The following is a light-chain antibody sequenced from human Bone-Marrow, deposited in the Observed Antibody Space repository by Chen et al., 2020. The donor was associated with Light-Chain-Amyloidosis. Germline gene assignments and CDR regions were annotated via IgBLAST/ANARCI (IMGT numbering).Light chain of an antibody. CDR3: QSADSSGTYEVI. J-gene: IGLJ2*01. CDR2: RDT. Sequence: SSDLTPPPSVSVSTGQTARLTCSGDDLPTKYAFWYQQKPGQAPVLVIHRDTERPSGISERFSGSSSGTTATLTISGVQAEDEADYHCQSADSSGTYEVIFGGGTKLTVL. CDR1: DLPTKY. V-gene: IGLV3-25*03.